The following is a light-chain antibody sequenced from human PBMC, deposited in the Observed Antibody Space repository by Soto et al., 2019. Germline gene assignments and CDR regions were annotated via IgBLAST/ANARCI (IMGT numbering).Light chain of an antibody. CDR2: DVS. CDR1: SSDVGGYNY. J-gene: IGLJ2*01. V-gene: IGLV2-14*01. CDR3: SSYTSSSTVV. Sequence: QSALTQPASVSGSPGQSITISCTGTSSDVGGYNYVSWYQQHPGKAPKLMIYDVSNRTSGVSNRCSCSKSGNTASLTISGRQAEDEADYYCSSYTSSSTVVFGGGTKVTVL.